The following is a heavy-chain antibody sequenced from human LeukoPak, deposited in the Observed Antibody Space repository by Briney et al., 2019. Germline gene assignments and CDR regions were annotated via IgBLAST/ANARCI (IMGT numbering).Heavy chain of an antibody. CDR3: ARHSIAVAGIDY. Sequence: LETLSLTCTVSGGSISSSSYYWGWIRQPPGKGLEWIGSIYYSGSTYYNPSLKSRVTISVDTSKNQFSLKLSSVTAADTAVYYCARHSIAVAGIDYWGQGTLVTVFS. V-gene: IGHV4-39*01. CDR1: GGSISSSSYY. J-gene: IGHJ4*02. D-gene: IGHD6-19*01. CDR2: IYYSGST.